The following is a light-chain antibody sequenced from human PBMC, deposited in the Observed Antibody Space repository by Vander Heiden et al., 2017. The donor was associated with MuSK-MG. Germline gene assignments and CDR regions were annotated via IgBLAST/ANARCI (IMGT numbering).Light chain of an antibody. CDR2: GNS. J-gene: IGLJ2*01. Sequence: QSALTQPPSVSGAPGHRVTISCTGSSANIGAGYDVHWYQQLPGTAPKLLIYGNSNRPSGVPDRFSGSKSGTSASLAITGLQAEDEADYYCQSYDSSLSGVVFGGGTKLTVL. CDR1: SANIGAGYD. V-gene: IGLV1-40*01. CDR3: QSYDSSLSGVV.